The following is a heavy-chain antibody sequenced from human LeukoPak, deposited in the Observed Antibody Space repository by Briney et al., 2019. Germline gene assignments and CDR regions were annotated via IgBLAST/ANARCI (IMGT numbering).Heavy chain of an antibody. CDR2: ITSGGDYI. Sequence: GGSLRLSCAASGFTFNTFNMNWVRQAPGKGLEWVSSITSGGDYIYYADSVEGRFTTSRDNAKNSLSLQLNSLRVEDTAVYYCARGHYNVLAASYKWTPDYWGQGTLVTVSS. CDR1: GFTFNTFN. V-gene: IGHV3-21*01. D-gene: IGHD3-9*01. CDR3: ARGHYNVLAASYKWTPDY. J-gene: IGHJ4*02.